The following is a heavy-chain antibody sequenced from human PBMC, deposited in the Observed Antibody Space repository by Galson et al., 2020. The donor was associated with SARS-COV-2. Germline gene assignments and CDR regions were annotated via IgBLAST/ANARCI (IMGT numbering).Heavy chain of an antibody. CDR2: ISSSGSTI. D-gene: IGHD3-10*01. Sequence: GGSLRLSCAASGFTFSSYEMNWVRQAPGKGLEWVSYISSSGSTIYYADSVKGRFTISRDNAKNSLYLQMNSLRAEDTAVYYCARDYELWFGELRYFDYWGQGTLVTVSS. CDR3: ARDYELWFGELRYFDY. CDR1: GFTFSSYE. V-gene: IGHV3-48*03. J-gene: IGHJ4*02.